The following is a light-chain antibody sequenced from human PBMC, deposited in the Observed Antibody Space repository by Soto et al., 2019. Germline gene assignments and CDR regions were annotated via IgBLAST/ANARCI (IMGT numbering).Light chain of an antibody. J-gene: IGKJ1*01. V-gene: IGKV1-33*01. Sequence: DIQMTQSPSSLSASVGDTITITCRAIQSVRSYLNWYQQKPGKAPDLLIYTTTSLQSEVPSRFSGGGSGTHFTFTISNLQPEDIATYYCQQYDNLPPTWTFGQGTKVDIK. CDR1: QSVRSY. CDR2: TTT. CDR3: QQYDNLPPTWT.